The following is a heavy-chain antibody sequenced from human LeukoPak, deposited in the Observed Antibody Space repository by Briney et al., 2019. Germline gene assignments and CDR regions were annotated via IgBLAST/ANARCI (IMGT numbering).Heavy chain of an antibody. V-gene: IGHV1-2*02. J-gene: IGHJ4*02. CDR2: INPNSGGT. Sequence: ASVKVSSKASGYTFTGYYMHWVRQAPGQGLEWMGWINPNSGGTNYAQKFQGRVTMTRDTSISTAYMELSRLRSDDTAVYYCARDEGRGVYQLLYYFDYWGQGTLVTVSS. CDR3: ARDEGRGVYQLLYYFDY. CDR1: GYTFTGYY. D-gene: IGHD2-2*01.